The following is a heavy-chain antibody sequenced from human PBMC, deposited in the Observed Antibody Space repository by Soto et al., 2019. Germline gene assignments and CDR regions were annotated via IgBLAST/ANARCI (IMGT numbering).Heavy chain of an antibody. Sequence: XGFLRITRTAGWCTFSKYCLHWCRQAPGKGLVWVARINPDVATISSGDSAEGRFTISRDNAKNTLYLEMTSLRAEDTAVYYCARYHDIFTSHLDDWGQGTVVTVSS. J-gene: IGHJ4*02. CDR3: ARYHDIFTSHLDD. D-gene: IGHD3-9*01. CDR2: INPDVATI. CDR1: WCTFSKYC. V-gene: IGHV3-74*01.